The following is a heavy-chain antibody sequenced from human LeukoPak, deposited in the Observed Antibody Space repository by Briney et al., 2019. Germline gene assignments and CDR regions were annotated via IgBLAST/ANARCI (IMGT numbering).Heavy chain of an antibody. V-gene: IGHV3-30*03. CDR2: ISYDGSNK. D-gene: IGHD6-19*01. J-gene: IGHJ6*02. Sequence: PGGSLRLSCSASGFTFRSYGMHWVRQAPGKGLEWVAVISYDGSNKYYADSVKGRFTISRDNSKNTPYLQMNSLRAEDTAVYYCARAEGASVAVAGYNYYYGMDVWGQGTTVTVSS. CDR1: GFTFRSYG. CDR3: ARAEGASVAVAGYNYYYGMDV.